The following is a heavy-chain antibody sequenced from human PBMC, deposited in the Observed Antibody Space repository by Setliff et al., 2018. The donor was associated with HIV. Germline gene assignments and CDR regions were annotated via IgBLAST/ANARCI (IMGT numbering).Heavy chain of an antibody. D-gene: IGHD3-3*01. CDR1: GGSFSDHY. Sequence: SETLSLTCAVYGGSFSDHYWSWIRQPPGKGLEWIGEINHSGISNFNPSLKSRVSIPIDTPRSQFSLKLSSVPAADTAVYYCARGGGFWSGQLDYWGQGTLVTVSS. J-gene: IGHJ4*02. V-gene: IGHV4-34*01. CDR2: INHSGIS. CDR3: ARGGGFWSGQLDY.